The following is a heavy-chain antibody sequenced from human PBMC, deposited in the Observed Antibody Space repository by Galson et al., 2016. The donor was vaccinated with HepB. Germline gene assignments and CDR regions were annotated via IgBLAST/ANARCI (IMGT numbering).Heavy chain of an antibody. V-gene: IGHV6-1*01. Sequence: CAISGDSVSSDRASWNWIRRTPSRGLEWLGKTEYRAKWLREYAPSVKGRITINPDTAKNQFSLQLTSVTPEDTAVYYCARDAYGAATGGDGFDYWGQGILVPVSP. CDR3: ARDAYGAATGGDGFDY. J-gene: IGHJ4*02. CDR2: TEYRAKWLR. D-gene: IGHD2-15*01. CDR1: GDSVSSDRAS.